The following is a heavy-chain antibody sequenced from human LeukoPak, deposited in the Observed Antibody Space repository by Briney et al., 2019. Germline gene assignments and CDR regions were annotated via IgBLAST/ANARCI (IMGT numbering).Heavy chain of an antibody. CDR1: GGTFSSYT. Sequence: SVKVSCKASGGTFSSYTISWVRQAPGQGLEWMGRIIPILGIANYAQKFQGRVTITADKSTSTAYMELSSLRSEDTAVYYCAREGYCNSTSCYNAFDIRGQGTMVTVSS. J-gene: IGHJ3*02. CDR3: AREGYCNSTSCYNAFDI. V-gene: IGHV1-69*02. CDR2: IIPILGIA. D-gene: IGHD2-2*02.